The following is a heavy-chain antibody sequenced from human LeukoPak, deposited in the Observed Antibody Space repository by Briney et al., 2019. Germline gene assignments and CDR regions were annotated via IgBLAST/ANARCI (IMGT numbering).Heavy chain of an antibody. CDR3: AKWGCSGGSCYPFDY. V-gene: IGHV3-23*01. J-gene: IGHJ4*02. D-gene: IGHD2-15*01. CDR1: GFTFNSHA. CDR2: ISGSGGRT. Sequence: GGSLRLSCAASGFTFNSHAMAWVRQAPGKGLEWVSAISGSGGRTYDADSVKGRFTISRDNSKNTLYLQMNSLRAEDTAVYYCAKWGCSGGSCYPFDYWGQGTLVTVSS.